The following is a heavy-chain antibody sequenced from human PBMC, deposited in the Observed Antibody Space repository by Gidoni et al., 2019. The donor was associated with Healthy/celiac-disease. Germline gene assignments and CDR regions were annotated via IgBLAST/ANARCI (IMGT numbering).Heavy chain of an antibody. D-gene: IGHD3-3*01. CDR1: GFSLSTSGVG. CDR3: AHRQDLYYDFWSGYFDY. CDR2: IYWNDDK. J-gene: IGHJ4*02. Sequence: QITLKESGPTLVKPTQTLTLNCTFSGFSLSTSGVGVGWIRQPPGKALEWLALIYWNDDKRYSPSLKSRLTITKDTSKNQVVLTMTNMDPVDTATYYCAHRQDLYYDFWSGYFDYWGQGTLVTVSS. V-gene: IGHV2-5*01.